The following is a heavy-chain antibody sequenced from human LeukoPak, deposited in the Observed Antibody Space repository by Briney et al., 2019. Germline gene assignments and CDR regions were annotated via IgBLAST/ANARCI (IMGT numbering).Heavy chain of an antibody. CDR2: TYYRSKWRN. J-gene: IGHJ4*02. V-gene: IGHV6-1*01. CDR1: GDSVSSNSAA. CDR3: AKDRVLRYFDWLDWAHEIDY. Sequence: SQTLSLTCAISGDSVSSNSAAWNWIRQSPSRGLEWLGRTYYRSKWRNDYAVSVKSRITVNPDTSKNQFSLQLFSVTPEDTAVYYCAKDRVLRYFDWLDWAHEIDYWGQGTLVTVSS. D-gene: IGHD3-9*01.